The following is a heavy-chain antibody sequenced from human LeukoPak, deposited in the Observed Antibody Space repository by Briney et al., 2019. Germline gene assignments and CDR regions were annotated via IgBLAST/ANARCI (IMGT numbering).Heavy chain of an antibody. CDR1: GGSIRSGDYY. CDR3: ASWTTVSLNFDY. CDR2: IYYSGST. V-gene: IGHV4-30-4*08. J-gene: IGHJ4*02. Sequence: PSQTLSLTXTVSGGSIRSGDYYWSWIRQPPGKGLDWIGYIYYSGSTYYNPSLKSRVTISVDTSKNQFSLKLSSVTAADTAVYYCASWTTVSLNFDYWGQGTLVTVSS. D-gene: IGHD4-11*01.